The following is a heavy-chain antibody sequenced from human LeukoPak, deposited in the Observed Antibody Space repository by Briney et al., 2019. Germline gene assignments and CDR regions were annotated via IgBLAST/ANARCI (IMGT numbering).Heavy chain of an antibody. CDR1: GFTFSSYA. D-gene: IGHD5-24*01. V-gene: IGHV3-30*04. CDR2: ISYDGSNK. J-gene: IGHJ4*02. CDR3: ARDRHSEMATILDY. Sequence: GRSLRLSCAASGFTFSSYAMHWVRQDPGKGLEWVAVISYDGSNKYYADSVKGRFTISRDNSKNTLYLQMNSLRAEDTAVYYCARDRHSEMATILDYWGQGTLVTVSS.